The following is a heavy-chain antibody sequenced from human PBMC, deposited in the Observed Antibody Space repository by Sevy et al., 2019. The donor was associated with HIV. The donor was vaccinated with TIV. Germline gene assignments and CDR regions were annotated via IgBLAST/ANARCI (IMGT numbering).Heavy chain of an antibody. V-gene: IGHV3-48*01. CDR1: GFTFGSYT. CDR3: VRDTSYGDPYYFDY. J-gene: IGHJ4*02. D-gene: IGHD4-17*01. Sequence: GGSLRLSCAVSGFTFGSYTMNWVRQAPGRGLEWLSYISVSSGTVYYADSVKGRFTISRDNAKNSLYLQMNSLRAEHSAVYYCVRDTSYGDPYYFDYWGQGTLVTVSS. CDR2: ISVSSGTV.